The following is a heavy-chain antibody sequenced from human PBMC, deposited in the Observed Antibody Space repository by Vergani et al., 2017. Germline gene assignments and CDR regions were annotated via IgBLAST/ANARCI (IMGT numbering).Heavy chain of an antibody. J-gene: IGHJ3*01. CDR2: IYVSGIT. CDR1: GASINNDFYY. D-gene: IGHD4-23*01. Sequence: QVQLQESGPGLVKPSQTLSLTCTVSGASINNDFYYWHWIRQPAGKGLEWIGRIYVSGITDYNSSLQSRVSMSVDTSKNQFSLTLTSVTAADTAVYYCARDNKQLLPRAFVLWGQGTMVTVSS. CDR3: ARDNKQLLPRAFVL. V-gene: IGHV4-61*02.